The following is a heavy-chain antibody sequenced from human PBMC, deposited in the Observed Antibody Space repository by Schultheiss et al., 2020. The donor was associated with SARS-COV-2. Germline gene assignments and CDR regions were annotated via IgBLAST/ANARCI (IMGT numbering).Heavy chain of an antibody. D-gene: IGHD5-24*01. V-gene: IGHV4-59*01. CDR2: IYYSGST. CDR1: GGSFSGYY. Sequence: SETLSLTCAVYGGSFSGYYWNWIRQPPGKGLEWIGYIYYSGSTNYNPSLKSRVTISVDTSKNQFSLKLSSVTAADTAVYYCARDRRDGGAFDIWGQGTMVTVSS. J-gene: IGHJ3*02. CDR3: ARDRRDGGAFDI.